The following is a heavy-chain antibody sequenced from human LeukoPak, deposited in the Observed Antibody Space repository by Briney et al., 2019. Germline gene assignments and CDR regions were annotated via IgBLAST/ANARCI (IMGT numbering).Heavy chain of an antibody. D-gene: IGHD1-26*01. CDR2: IGNSGSYS. V-gene: IGHV3-11*06. J-gene: IGHJ4*02. CDR3: ARDGLLGATNPFDN. CDR1: GFTFTDYY. Sequence: PGGSLRLSCAASGFTFTDYYMSWIRQAPGKGLEWVSYIGNSGSYSNYADSVKGRFTISRDDAKNSLYLQMNSLRAEDTAVYYCARDGLLGATNPFDNWGQGTLVTVSS.